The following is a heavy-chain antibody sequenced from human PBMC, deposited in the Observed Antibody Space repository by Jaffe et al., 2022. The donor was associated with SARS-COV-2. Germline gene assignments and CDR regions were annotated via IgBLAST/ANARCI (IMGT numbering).Heavy chain of an antibody. CDR2: INPSAGSI. J-gene: IGHJ4*02. V-gene: IGHV1-46*01. CDR3: ARAPVGPPAD. D-gene: IGHD1-26*01. CDR1: GYSFTSYY. Sequence: QVQLVQSGAEVKKPGASVKVSCLASGYSFTSYYIHWVRQAAGQGLEWMGLINPSAGSITYAQKFQGRVTITRDTSTSTVSLELNTLTSDDTAVYYCARAPVGPPADWGQGTLVTVSS.